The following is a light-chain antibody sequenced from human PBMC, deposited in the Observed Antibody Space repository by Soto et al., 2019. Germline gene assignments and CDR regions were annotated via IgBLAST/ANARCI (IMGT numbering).Light chain of an antibody. V-gene: IGKV3-15*01. Sequence: EIVMTQSPATLSVSPGERATLSCRASQRVSSNLAWYQQKPGQAPSLLIYGASTRATGIPARFSGSGSGTDFTLTISSLQSEDFAVYYCQLYNNWPRTFGQGTKVEIK. J-gene: IGKJ1*01. CDR2: GAS. CDR3: QLYNNWPRT. CDR1: QRVSSN.